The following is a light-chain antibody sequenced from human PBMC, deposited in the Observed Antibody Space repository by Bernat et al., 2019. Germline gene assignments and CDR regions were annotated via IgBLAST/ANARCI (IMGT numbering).Light chain of an antibody. CDR3: QQHDNVWT. J-gene: IGKJ1*01. Sequence: DIQMTQSPSSLSASVGDRVTITCQASQDISNFLNWYQQKPGKAPKLLIYGATNLQIGVPSRFSGSGFGTDFSFTISSLQPEAIATYYCQQHDNVWTFGQGTKVEIK. V-gene: IGKV1-33*01. CDR1: QDISNF. CDR2: GAT.